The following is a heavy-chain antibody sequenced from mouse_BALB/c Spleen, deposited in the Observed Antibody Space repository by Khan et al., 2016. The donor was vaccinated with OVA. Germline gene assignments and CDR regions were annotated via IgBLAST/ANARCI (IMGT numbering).Heavy chain of an antibody. J-gene: IGHJ3*01. Sequence: EVELVESGGGLVKLGGSLKLSCAASGFTFSSYYMSWVRQTPEKRLELVAAIKNNGGKIYYPDTVKGRFTISRDNANYTLYLQMNSLKSEDTAMYYCTRHYGYDGGFAYWGQGTLVTVSA. V-gene: IGHV5-6-2*01. CDR1: GFTFSSYY. CDR2: IKNNGGKI. CDR3: TRHYGYDGGFAY. D-gene: IGHD2-2*01.